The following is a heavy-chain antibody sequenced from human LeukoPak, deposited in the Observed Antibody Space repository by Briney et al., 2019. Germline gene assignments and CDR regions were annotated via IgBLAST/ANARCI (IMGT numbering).Heavy chain of an antibody. Sequence: GGSLRLSCAASGFTFSSYGISWVRQAPGQGLEWMGWISAYNGNTNYAQKLQGRVTMTTDTSTSTAYMELRSLRSDDTAVYYCARDWVYSYGSEISTGFDYWGQGTLVTVSS. D-gene: IGHD5-18*01. J-gene: IGHJ4*02. V-gene: IGHV1-18*01. CDR1: GFTFSSYG. CDR3: ARDWVYSYGSEISTGFDY. CDR2: ISAYNGNT.